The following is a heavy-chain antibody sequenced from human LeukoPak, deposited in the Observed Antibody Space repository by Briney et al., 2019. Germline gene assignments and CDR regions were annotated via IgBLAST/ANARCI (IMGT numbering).Heavy chain of an antibody. CDR1: GYSFTEYG. CDR3: ARSGYYFVGFDY. D-gene: IGHD3-22*01. CDR2: ISAYNGNT. V-gene: IGHV1-18*04. J-gene: IGHJ4*02. Sequence: ASVKVSCKASGYSFTEYGINWVRQAPGQGLEWMGWISAYNGNTNFAPKFQDRVIMTTDTSTSTAYKELRSLRSDDTAVYFCARSGYYFVGFDYWGQGTLVTVSS.